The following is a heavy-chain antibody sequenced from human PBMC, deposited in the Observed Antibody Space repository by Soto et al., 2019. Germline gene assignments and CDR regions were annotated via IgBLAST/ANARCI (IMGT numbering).Heavy chain of an antibody. V-gene: IGHV3-30*18. CDR1: GFIFSNYG. CDR3: AKDGPDY. J-gene: IGHJ4*02. CDR2: ISHNGKVQ. Sequence: QPGGSLRLSCAASGFIFSNYGMHWVRQAPGKGLVWVAVISHNGKVQYYADSVKGRFTISRDNSKNTLYLQMNSLRAEDTAVYYCAKDGPDYWGQGT.